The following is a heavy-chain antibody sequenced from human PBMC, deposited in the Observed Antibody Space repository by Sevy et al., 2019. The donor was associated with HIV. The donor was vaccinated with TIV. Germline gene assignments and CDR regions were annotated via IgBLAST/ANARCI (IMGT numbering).Heavy chain of an antibody. CDR2: ISSSSYI. CDR3: ARDPVGATTRSGRGLIDY. J-gene: IGHJ4*02. D-gene: IGHD1-26*01. V-gene: IGHV3-21*01. Sequence: GGSLRLSCAASGFTFSSYSMNWVRQAPGKGLEWVSSISSSSYIYYADSVKGRFTISRDNAKNSLYLQMNSLRAEDTAVYYCARDPVGATTRSGRGLIDYWGQGTLVTVSS. CDR1: GFTFSSYS.